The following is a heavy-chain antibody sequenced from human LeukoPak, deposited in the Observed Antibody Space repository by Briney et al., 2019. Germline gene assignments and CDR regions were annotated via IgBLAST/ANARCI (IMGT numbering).Heavy chain of an antibody. D-gene: IGHD4-17*01. CDR2: IYYSGST. Sequence: SQTLSLTCTVSGGSISSGDYYWSWIRQPPGKGLEWIGYIYYSGSTYYNPSLKSRVTISVDTSKNQFSLKLSSVTAADTAVYYCARAPTVTTFWFDPWGQGTLVTVSS. V-gene: IGHV4-30-4*01. J-gene: IGHJ5*02. CDR3: ARAPTVTTFWFDP. CDR1: GGSISSGDYY.